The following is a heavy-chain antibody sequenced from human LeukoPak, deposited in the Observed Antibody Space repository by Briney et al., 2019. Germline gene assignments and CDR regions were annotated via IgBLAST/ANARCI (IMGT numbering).Heavy chain of an antibody. D-gene: IGHD4-17*01. CDR1: GFTFDDYA. V-gene: IGHV3-9*01. CDR2: ISWNSGSI. CDR3: AKDIGDYVMRYFDL. Sequence: GGSLRLSCAASGFTFDDYAMHWVRQAPGKGLEWVSGISWNSGSIGYADSVKGRFTISRDNAKNSLYLQMNSLRAEDTALYYCAKDIGDYVMRYFDLWGRGTLVTVSS. J-gene: IGHJ2*01.